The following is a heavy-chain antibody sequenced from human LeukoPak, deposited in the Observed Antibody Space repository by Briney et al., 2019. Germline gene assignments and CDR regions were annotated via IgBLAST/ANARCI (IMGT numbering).Heavy chain of an antibody. CDR2: ISWNSGSI. D-gene: IGHD2-21*02. J-gene: IGHJ3*02. CDR1: GFTFDDYA. CDR3: AKIVGKLFCGGDCYYDAFDI. V-gene: IGHV3-9*01. Sequence: GGSLRLSCAASGFTFDDYAMHWVRQAPGKGLEWVSGISWNSGSIGYADSVKGRFTISRDNAKNSLYLQMNSLRAEDTALYYCAKIVGKLFCGGDCYYDAFDIWGQGTMVTVSS.